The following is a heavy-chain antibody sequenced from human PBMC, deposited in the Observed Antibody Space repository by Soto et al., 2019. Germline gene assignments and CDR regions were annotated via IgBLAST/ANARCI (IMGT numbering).Heavy chain of an antibody. CDR2: INADNGNT. J-gene: IGHJ5*02. Sequence: GASVKVSCKASGYTFTSYAMHWVRQAPGQRLEWMGWINADNGNTKYSQRFQDRVTITRDTSASTAYMELSSLRSEDTAVYYCARVNTMVRGVIPLGWFDPWGQGTLVTVSS. CDR1: GYTFTSYA. CDR3: ARVNTMVRGVIPLGWFDP. D-gene: IGHD3-10*01. V-gene: IGHV1-3*01.